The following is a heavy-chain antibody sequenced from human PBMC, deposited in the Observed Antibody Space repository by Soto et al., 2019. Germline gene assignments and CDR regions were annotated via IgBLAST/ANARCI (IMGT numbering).Heavy chain of an antibody. D-gene: IGHD3-3*01. CDR2: IYYSGST. J-gene: IGHJ3*02. CDR1: GGSISSYY. V-gene: IGHV4-59*01. Sequence: PSETLSLTCTVSGGSISSYYRSWIRQPPGKGLEWIGYIYYSGSTNYNPSLKSRVTISVDTSKNQFSLKLSSVTAADTAVYYCARDSGYDFWSGYYTHSAFDIWGQGTMVTVSS. CDR3: ARDSGYDFWSGYYTHSAFDI.